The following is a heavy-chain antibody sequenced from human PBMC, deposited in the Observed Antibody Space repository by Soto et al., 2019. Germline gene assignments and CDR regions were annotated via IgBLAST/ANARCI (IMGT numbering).Heavy chain of an antibody. CDR2: ISNSGNTI. CDR3: ARDIDNRDYYYGLDV. V-gene: IGHV3-48*03. J-gene: IGHJ6*02. Sequence: GGSLRLSCVASGFVFKNYEMNWGRQAPGKGLEWISYISNSGNTIYVADSMRGRFTISRDNAKNSLFLQMNSLRADDTAVYYCARDIDNRDYYYGLDVWGQRTTVTVSS. D-gene: IGHD1-20*01. CDR1: GFVFKNYE.